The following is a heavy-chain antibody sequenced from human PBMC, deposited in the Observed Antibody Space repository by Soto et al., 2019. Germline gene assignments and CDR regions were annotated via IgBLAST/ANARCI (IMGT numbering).Heavy chain of an antibody. CDR3: ARSGDYYGMDV. J-gene: IGHJ6*02. CDR2: IYYSGST. D-gene: IGHD2-8*02. CDR1: GGSIISSSYY. Sequence: SETLSLTCTVSGGSIISSSYYFFCIRQPPWKGLELIGSIYYSGSTYYNPSLKSRVTISVDTSKNQFSLKLSSVTAADTAVYYCARSGDYYGMDVWGQGTTVTVSS. V-gene: IGHV4-39*01.